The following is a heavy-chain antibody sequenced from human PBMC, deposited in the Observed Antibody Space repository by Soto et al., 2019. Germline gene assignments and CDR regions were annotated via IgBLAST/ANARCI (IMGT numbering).Heavy chain of an antibody. J-gene: IGHJ4*02. D-gene: IGHD6-13*01. CDR1: GGSISSGGYY. CDR2: IYYSGST. CDR3: AREPTKTAGIDY. V-gene: IGHV4-31*03. Sequence: PSETLSLTCTVSGGSISSGGYYWSWIRQHPGKGLEWIGYIYYSGSTYYNPSLKSRVTISVDTSKNQFSLKLSSVTAADTAVYYCAREPTKTAGIDYPGQPTLVTVSS.